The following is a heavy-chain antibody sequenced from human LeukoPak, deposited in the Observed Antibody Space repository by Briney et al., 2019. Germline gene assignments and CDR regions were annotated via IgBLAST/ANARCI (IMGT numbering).Heavy chain of an antibody. CDR2: IYTSGST. J-gene: IGHJ4*02. Sequence: SQTLSLTCTVSGGSISSGSYYWSWIRQPAGKGLEWIGRIYTSGSTNYNPSLKSRATISVDTSKNQFSLKLSSVTAADTAVYCCSAEPQDYDDSSGYSDYWGQGTLVTVSS. V-gene: IGHV4-61*02. D-gene: IGHD3-22*01. CDR1: GGSISSGSYY. CDR3: SAEPQDYDDSSGYSDY.